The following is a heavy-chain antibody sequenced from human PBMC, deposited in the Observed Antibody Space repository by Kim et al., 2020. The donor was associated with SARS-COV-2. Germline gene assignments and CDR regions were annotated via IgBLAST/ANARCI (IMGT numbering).Heavy chain of an antibody. V-gene: IGHV3-33*01. CDR1: GFTFSSYG. Sequence: GGSLRLSCAASGFTFSSYGMHWVRQAPGKGLEWVAVIWYDGSNKYYADSVKGRFTISRDNSKNTLYLQMNSLRAEDTAVYYCARDLGPMIVVVDAFDIWGQGTMVTVSS. J-gene: IGHJ3*02. D-gene: IGHD3-22*01. CDR2: IWYDGSNK. CDR3: ARDLGPMIVVVDAFDI.